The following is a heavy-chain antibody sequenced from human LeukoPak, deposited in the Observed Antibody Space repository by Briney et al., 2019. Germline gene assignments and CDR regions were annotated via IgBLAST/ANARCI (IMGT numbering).Heavy chain of an antibody. V-gene: IGHV4-61*02. D-gene: IGHD3-3*01. CDR1: GGSISSGSYY. CDR3: AREDERITILGEWSLALDI. Sequence: PSQTLSLTCTVSGGSISSGSYYWSWIRQPAGKGLEWIGRIYTSGSTNYNPSLKSRVTISVDTSKNQFSLKLSSVTAADTAVYYCAREDERITILGEWSLALDIWGQGTMVTVSS. CDR2: IYTSGST. J-gene: IGHJ3*02.